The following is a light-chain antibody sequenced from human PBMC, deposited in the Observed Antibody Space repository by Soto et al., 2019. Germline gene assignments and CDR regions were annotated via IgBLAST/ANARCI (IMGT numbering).Light chain of an antibody. CDR1: SSDIGGYNY. CDR2: DVD. Sequence: QSVLTQPRSVSGSPGQSVAISCTGTSSDIGGYNYVSWYQQHPGKAPKVMIYDVDKRPSGVPDRFSGSKSGNTASLTISDLQTEDEADYYCCSNEGRPDVFGTGTKVTVL. CDR3: CSNEGRPDV. V-gene: IGLV2-11*01. J-gene: IGLJ1*01.